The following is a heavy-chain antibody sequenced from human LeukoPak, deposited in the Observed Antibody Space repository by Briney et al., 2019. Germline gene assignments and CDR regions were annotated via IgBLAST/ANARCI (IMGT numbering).Heavy chain of an antibody. CDR1: GFTFTSHS. Sequence: PGGSLRLSCAASGFTFTSHSLNWVRQAPGKGLEWVSSISSSSSYIYYADSVKGRFSISRDNAKNSLYLQMNSLRAEDTAVYYCARDLRGSYWGQGTLVTVSS. CDR2: ISSSSSYI. CDR3: ARDLRGSY. J-gene: IGHJ4*02. D-gene: IGHD5-12*01. V-gene: IGHV3-21*01.